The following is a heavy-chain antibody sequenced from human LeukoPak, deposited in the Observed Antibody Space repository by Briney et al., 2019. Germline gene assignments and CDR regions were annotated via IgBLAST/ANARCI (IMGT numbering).Heavy chain of an antibody. D-gene: IGHD6-13*01. J-gene: IGHJ4*02. Sequence: GGSLRLSCAASGFTFSDYYMSWIRQAPGKGLEWVSYISSSGSTIYYADSVKGRFTISRDNSRNTLYLQMGSLRPEDMAVYYCAKDRKLYSSSWYYYFDYWGQGTLVTVSS. V-gene: IGHV3-11*04. CDR2: ISSSGSTI. CDR3: AKDRKLYSSSWYYYFDY. CDR1: GFTFSDYY.